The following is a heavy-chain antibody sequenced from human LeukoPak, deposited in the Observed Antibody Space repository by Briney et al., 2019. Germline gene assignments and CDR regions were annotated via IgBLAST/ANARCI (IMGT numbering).Heavy chain of an antibody. V-gene: IGHV1-46*01. D-gene: IGHD3-3*01. CDR2: INPSGGST. CDR3: ARDGDPLESYYYNGMDV. CDR1: GYTFTIYY. Sequence: GASVTVSCTASGYTFTIYYMHWVRQAPGQGLEWMGIINPSGGSTSYAQKFQGRVTMTRDTSTSTVYMELSSLRSEDTAVYYCARDGDPLESYYYNGMDVWGQGTTVIVSS. J-gene: IGHJ6*02.